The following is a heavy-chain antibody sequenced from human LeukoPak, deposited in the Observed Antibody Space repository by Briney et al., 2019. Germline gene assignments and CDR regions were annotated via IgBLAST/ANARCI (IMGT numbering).Heavy chain of an antibody. CDR3: AKGSFGLQIDY. D-gene: IGHD5-24*01. CDR2: ISYDGSNK. Sequence: GRSLRLSCAASGFTFSSYGMHWVRQAPGKGLEWVAVISYDGSNKYYADSVKGRFTISRDNSKNTLYLQMNSLGAEDTAVYYCAKGSFGLQIDYWGQGTLVTVSS. V-gene: IGHV3-30*18. J-gene: IGHJ4*02. CDR1: GFTFSSYG.